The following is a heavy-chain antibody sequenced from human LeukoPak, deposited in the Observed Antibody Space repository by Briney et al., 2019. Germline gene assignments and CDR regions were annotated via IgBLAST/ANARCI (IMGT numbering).Heavy chain of an antibody. Sequence: SETLSLTCTVSGGSISSYFWGWIRQPPGKGLEWIGSIYYSGSTYYNPSLKSRVTISVDTSKNQFSLKLSSVTAADTAVYYCARERGDSSGYYYPHDAFDIWGQGTMVTVSS. CDR1: GGSISSYF. CDR3: ARERGDSSGYYYPHDAFDI. V-gene: IGHV4-39*07. D-gene: IGHD3-22*01. CDR2: IYYSGST. J-gene: IGHJ3*02.